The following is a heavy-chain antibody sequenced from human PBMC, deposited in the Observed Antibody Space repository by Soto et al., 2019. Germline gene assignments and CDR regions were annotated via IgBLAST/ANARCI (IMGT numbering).Heavy chain of an antibody. Sequence: QLQLQESGPGLVKPSETLSLTCTVSGGSISSSNYYWGWIRQPPGKGLEWIGTIYYSGSTYYSPSPKSRVTISVDTSKNQFSLKLSSVTAADTAIYYCAREVVNYDFWSGYDYYGMDVWGQGTTVTVSS. CDR3: AREVVNYDFWSGYDYYGMDV. CDR1: GGSISSSNYY. D-gene: IGHD3-3*01. V-gene: IGHV4-39*02. CDR2: IYYSGST. J-gene: IGHJ6*02.